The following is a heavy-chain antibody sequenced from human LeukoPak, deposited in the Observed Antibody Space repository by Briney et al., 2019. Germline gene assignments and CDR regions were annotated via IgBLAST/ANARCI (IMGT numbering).Heavy chain of an antibody. CDR1: GGSISSGGYS. V-gene: IGHV4-30-2*01. D-gene: IGHD3-3*01. Sequence: PSQTLSLTCAVSGGSISSGGYSWSWIRQPPGKGLEWIGYIYHSGSTYYNPSLKSRVTISVDRSKNQFSLKLSSVTAADTAVYYCARDFKDFWSGYYAFDIWGQGTMVTVSS. CDR2: IYHSGST. CDR3: ARDFKDFWSGYYAFDI. J-gene: IGHJ3*02.